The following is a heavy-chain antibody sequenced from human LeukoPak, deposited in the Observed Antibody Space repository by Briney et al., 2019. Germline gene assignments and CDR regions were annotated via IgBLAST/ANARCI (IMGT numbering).Heavy chain of an antibody. V-gene: IGHV2-5*01. CDR3: VTGIPRYYEVCFDY. CDR2: IYWNDDK. D-gene: IGHD3-3*01. CDR1: GFSLSTSGVG. Sequence: SGPTLVKPTQTLTLTCTFSGFSLSTSGVGVGWIRQPPGKALEWLALIYWNDDKRYSPSLRSRLTITKDTSKNQVVLTMTNMDPVDTATYYCVTGIPRYYEVCFDYWGQGTLVTVSS. J-gene: IGHJ4*02.